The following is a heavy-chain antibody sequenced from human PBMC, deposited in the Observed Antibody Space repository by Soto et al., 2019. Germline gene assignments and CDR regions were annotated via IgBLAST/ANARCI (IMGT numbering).Heavy chain of an antibody. Sequence: PGGSLRLSCAASGFTFNIAAIHWVRQASGKGLEWVGLIRNKANGYATAYAASMRGRITVSRDDSKNMAFLEINSLKSEDTAVYHCARQGVALELDLWGQGT. V-gene: IGHV3-73*01. D-gene: IGHD1-7*01. J-gene: IGHJ5*02. CDR1: GFTFNIAA. CDR2: IRNKANGYAT. CDR3: ARQGVALELDL.